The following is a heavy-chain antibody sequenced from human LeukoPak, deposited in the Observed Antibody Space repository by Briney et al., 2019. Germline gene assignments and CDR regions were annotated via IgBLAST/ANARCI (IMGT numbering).Heavy chain of an antibody. V-gene: IGHV4-4*02. J-gene: IGHJ4*02. CDR2: IYHSGTT. D-gene: IGHD6-6*01. CDR1: GGSISSSNW. Sequence: PSETLTLTCAVSGGSISSSNWWSWVRQPPGTGLEWIGEIYHSGTTNYNPSLKSRVTISVDKSNNHFSPKLSSVTAADTAVYYCASSFEYSSSFRPPGYWGQGTLVTVSS. CDR3: ASSFEYSSSFRPPGY.